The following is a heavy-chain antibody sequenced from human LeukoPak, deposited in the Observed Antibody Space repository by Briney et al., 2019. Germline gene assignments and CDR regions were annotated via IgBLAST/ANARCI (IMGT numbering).Heavy chain of an antibody. V-gene: IGHV3-49*04. J-gene: IGHJ4*02. CDR1: GFTFGDYA. D-gene: IGHD5-18*01. CDR3: TRGIQLWYSDY. CDR2: IRSKAYGGTT. Sequence: GGSLRLSCTASGFTFGDYAMSWVRQAPGKGLEWVGFIRSKAYGGTTEYAASVKGRFTISRDAYKSIAYLQMNSLKTEDTAVYYCTRGIQLWYSDYWGQGTLVTVSS.